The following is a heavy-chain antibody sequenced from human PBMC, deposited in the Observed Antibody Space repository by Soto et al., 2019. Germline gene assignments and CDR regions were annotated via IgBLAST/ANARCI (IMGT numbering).Heavy chain of an antibody. Sequence: ASVKVSCKASGYTFTGYYMHWVRQAPGQGLEWMGWINPNSGGTNYAQKFQGWVTMTRDTSISTAYMELSRLRSDDTAVYYCARVPAAYSSSWYVDYWGQGTLVTVSS. J-gene: IGHJ4*02. CDR1: GYTFTGYY. D-gene: IGHD6-13*01. V-gene: IGHV1-2*04. CDR2: INPNSGGT. CDR3: ARVPAAYSSSWYVDY.